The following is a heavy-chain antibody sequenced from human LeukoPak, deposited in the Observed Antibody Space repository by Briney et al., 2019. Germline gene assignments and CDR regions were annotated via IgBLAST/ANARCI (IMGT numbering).Heavy chain of an antibody. V-gene: IGHV1-69*04. CDR2: IIPILGIA. D-gene: IGHD3-22*01. CDR3: ARDLDYYDSSGYYSHFDY. Sequence: ASVKVSCKASGGTFSSYAISWVRQAPGQGLEWMGRIIPILGIANYAQKFQGRVTITADKSTSTAYMEMSSLRSEHTAVYYCARDLDYYDSSGYYSHFDYWGQGTLVTVSS. J-gene: IGHJ4*02. CDR1: GGTFSSYA.